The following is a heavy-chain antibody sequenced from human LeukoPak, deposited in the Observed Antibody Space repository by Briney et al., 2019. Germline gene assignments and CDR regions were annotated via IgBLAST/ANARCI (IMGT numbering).Heavy chain of an antibody. CDR3: AREGHTSSRGWFVP. Sequence: SVKVFCKASGYTFNNYAISWLRQAPGQGLEWMGGIIPILGTPNYAQKFQGRVTITADESTSTTHMELRSLRSDDAAVYYCAREGHTSSRGWFVPWGQGTLVTVSS. CDR2: IIPILGTP. D-gene: IGHD6-19*01. CDR1: GYTFNNYA. J-gene: IGHJ5*02. V-gene: IGHV1-69*13.